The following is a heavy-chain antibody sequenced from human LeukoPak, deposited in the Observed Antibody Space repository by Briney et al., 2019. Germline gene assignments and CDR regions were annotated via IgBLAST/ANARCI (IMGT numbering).Heavy chain of an antibody. D-gene: IGHD6-13*01. CDR3: ARGRRAAAGLYYFDY. J-gene: IGHJ4*02. CDR2: IYYSGST. Sequence: SETLSLTCTVSGGSISSYYWSWIRQPPGKGLEWIGYIYYSGSTNYNPSLKGRVTISVDTSKNQFSLKLSSVTAADTAVYYCARGRRAAAGLYYFDYRGQGTLVTVSS. V-gene: IGHV4-59*01. CDR1: GGSISSYY.